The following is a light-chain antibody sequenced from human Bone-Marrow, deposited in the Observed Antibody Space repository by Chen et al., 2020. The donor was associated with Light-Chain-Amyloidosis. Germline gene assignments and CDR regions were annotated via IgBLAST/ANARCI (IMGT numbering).Light chain of an antibody. Sequence: IVLTQSPGPLSLSPGEGANLSCSAGQTVSSNYLTWYQQKFGQAPRLLIYGSSSRATGIPDRFTGSGSGTDFTLTINRLEPEDFAMYYCQQYGTSPLTFGGGTKVEIK. CDR3: QQYGTSPLT. V-gene: IGKV3-20*01. CDR2: GSS. CDR1: QTVSSNY. J-gene: IGKJ4*01.